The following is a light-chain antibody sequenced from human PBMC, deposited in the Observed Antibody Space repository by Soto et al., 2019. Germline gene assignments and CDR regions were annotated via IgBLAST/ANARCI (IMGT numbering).Light chain of an antibody. CDR2: KAS. Sequence: IQMTQSPSTVSGSVGDRVTITCLASQTISRWLDWYQQKPGKAPKPLIYKASTLKSGVPSRFSGSGSGTEFTLTISSLQPDDFATYYCQHYNIYSEAFAQRSKVDI. CDR1: QTISRW. CDR3: QHYNIYSEA. V-gene: IGKV1-5*03. J-gene: IGKJ1*01.